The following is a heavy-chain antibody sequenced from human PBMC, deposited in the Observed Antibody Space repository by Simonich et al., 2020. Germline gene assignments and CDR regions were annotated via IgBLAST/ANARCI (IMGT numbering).Heavy chain of an antibody. CDR1: GYTFTSYG. V-gene: IGHV1-18*01. Sequence: QVQLVQSGAEVKKPGASVKVSCKASGYTFTSYGISWGRQAPGQGLDWMEWISDYNDNTNYAQKLQGRVTMTTDTSTSTAYMELRSLRADDTAVYYCARASRGTWWYYYFDYWGQGTLVTVSS. CDR2: ISDYNDNT. CDR3: ARASRGTWWYYYFDY. J-gene: IGHJ4*02. D-gene: IGHD2-15*01.